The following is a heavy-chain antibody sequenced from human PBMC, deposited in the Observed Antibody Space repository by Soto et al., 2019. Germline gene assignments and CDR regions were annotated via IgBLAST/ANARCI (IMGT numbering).Heavy chain of an antibody. CDR2: IIPIFGTA. CDR3: ARGDLDNYDSSGYYFGGFDY. V-gene: IGHV1-69*13. J-gene: IGHJ4*02. D-gene: IGHD3-22*01. Sequence: ASVKVSCKASGGTFSSYAISWVRQAPGQGLEWMGGIIPIFGTANYAQKFQGRVTITADESTSTAYMELSSLRSEDTAVYYCARGDLDNYDSSGYYFGGFDYWGQGTLVTVSS. CDR1: GGTFSSYA.